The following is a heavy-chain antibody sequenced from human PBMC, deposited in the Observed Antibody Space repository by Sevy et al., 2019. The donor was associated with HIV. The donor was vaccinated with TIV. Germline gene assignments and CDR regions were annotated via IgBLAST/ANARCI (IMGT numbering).Heavy chain of an antibody. CDR3: AREGETSGHAGAFDI. V-gene: IGHV3-30*04. CDR2: MSLDGSIQ. CDR1: GINFRNSI. Sequence: GGSLRLSCSASGINFRNSIFHWVRQAPGKGLEWVALMSLDGSIQYFGDSEMGRLTISRDDSKNPFYFQVNSLRVEDTAVYYCAREGETSGHAGAFDIWGQGTMVTVSS. D-gene: IGHD1-26*01. J-gene: IGHJ3*02.